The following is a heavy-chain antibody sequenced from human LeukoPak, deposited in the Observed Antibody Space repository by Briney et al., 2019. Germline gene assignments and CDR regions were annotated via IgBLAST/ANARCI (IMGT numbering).Heavy chain of an antibody. D-gene: IGHD2/OR15-2a*01. V-gene: IGHV3-23*01. J-gene: IGHJ4*02. CDR3: AKDVGRAEYCSSTTCYTSSFDQ. CDR2: IGGSGGNT. Sequence: PGGSLRLSCAASGVTFNNYAMSWVRQAPGKGLEWVSTIGGSGGNTYYAESVKGRFTISRDNSKNTLYLQMNSLRAEDTALYYCAKDVGRAEYCSSTTCYTSSFDQWGQGTLVTVSS. CDR1: GVTFNNYA.